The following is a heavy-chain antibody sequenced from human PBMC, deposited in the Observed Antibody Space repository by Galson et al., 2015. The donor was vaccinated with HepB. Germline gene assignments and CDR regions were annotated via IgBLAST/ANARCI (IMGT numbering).Heavy chain of an antibody. CDR3: ARTPQYLIREGYLLLADY. J-gene: IGHJ4*02. V-gene: IGHV1-18*01. D-gene: IGHD2-15*01. Sequence: SVKVSCKASGYTFTSYGISWVRQAPGQGLEWMGWISAYNGNTNYAQKLQGRVTMTTDTSTSTAYMELRSLRSDDTAVYYCARTPQYLIREGYLLLADYWGQGTLATVSS. CDR2: ISAYNGNT. CDR1: GYTFTSYG.